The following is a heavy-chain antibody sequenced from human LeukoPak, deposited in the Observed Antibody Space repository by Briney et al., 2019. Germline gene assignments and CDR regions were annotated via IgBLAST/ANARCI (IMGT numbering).Heavy chain of an antibody. D-gene: IGHD3-10*01. CDR1: GFTFSSNA. CDR3: ARGAWFGELGYFDL. CDR2: ISGSGGYI. V-gene: IGHV3-23*01. Sequence: GGSLRLSCAASGFTFSSNAMTWVRQAPGKGLEWVSSISGSGGYIYYADSVKGRFTISRDNSKNTLYLQMNSLRAEDTAVYYCARGAWFGELGYFDLWGRGTLVTVSS. J-gene: IGHJ2*01.